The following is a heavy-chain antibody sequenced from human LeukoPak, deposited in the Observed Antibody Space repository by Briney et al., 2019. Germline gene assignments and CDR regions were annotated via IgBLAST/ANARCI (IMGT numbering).Heavy chain of an antibody. CDR3: GRSAAAGFFDY. D-gene: IGHD6-13*01. Sequence: GGSLRLSCAASGFTFSSYWMSWVRQAPGRGLEWVANIKQDGSEKYHVDSVKGRFTISRDNAKNSLYMQMNSLRAEDTAVYYCGRSAAAGFFDYWGQGTLVTVSS. CDR1: GFTFSSYW. CDR2: IKQDGSEK. J-gene: IGHJ4*02. V-gene: IGHV3-7*03.